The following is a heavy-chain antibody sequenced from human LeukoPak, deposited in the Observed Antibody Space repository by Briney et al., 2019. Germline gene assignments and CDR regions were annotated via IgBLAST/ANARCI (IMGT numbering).Heavy chain of an antibody. CDR3: ARVGSYYGFVYYFDY. D-gene: IGHD1-26*01. CDR2: IYHSGST. Sequence: SETLSLTCTVSGGSISSGGYYWSWIRQPPGKGLEWIGYIYHSGSTYYNPSLKSRVTISVDRSKNQFSLKLSSVTAADTAVYYCARVGSYYGFVYYFDYWGQGTLVTVSS. CDR1: GGSISSGGYY. V-gene: IGHV4-30-2*01. J-gene: IGHJ4*02.